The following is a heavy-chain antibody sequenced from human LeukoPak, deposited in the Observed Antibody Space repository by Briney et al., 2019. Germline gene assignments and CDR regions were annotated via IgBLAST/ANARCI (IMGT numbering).Heavy chain of an antibody. V-gene: IGHV3-21*01. CDR2: ISSSSSYI. CDR1: GFTFSSYS. D-gene: IGHD3-3*01. J-gene: IGHJ6*02. Sequence: GGSLRLSCAASGFTFSSYSMNWVRQAPGKGLEWVSSISSSSSYIYYADSVKGRFTISRDNAKNSLYLQMNSLRAEDTAVYYCARDRLDLGVVGYGMDGWGQGTTVTVSS. CDR3: ARDRLDLGVVGYGMDG.